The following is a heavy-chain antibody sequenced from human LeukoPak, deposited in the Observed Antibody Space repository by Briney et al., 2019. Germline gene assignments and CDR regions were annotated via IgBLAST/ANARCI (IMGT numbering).Heavy chain of an antibody. D-gene: IGHD7-27*01. CDR3: ARPNWGKYYGMDV. V-gene: IGHV4-34*01. CDR2: INHGGST. J-gene: IGHJ6*02. Sequence: SETLSLTCAVYGGSFSGYYWSWIRQPPGKGLEWIGEINHGGSTNYNPSLESRVTISVDRSKNQFSLKLSSVTAADTAVYYCARPNWGKYYGMDVWGQGTTVTVSS. CDR1: GGSFSGYY.